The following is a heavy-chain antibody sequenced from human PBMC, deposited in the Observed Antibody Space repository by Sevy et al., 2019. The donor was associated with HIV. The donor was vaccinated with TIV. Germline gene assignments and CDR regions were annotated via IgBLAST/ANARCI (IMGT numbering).Heavy chain of an antibody. CDR3: ATDIVVGRDY. CDR1: GYTLSALS. V-gene: IGHV1-24*01. J-gene: IGHJ4*02. Sequence: ASVKVSYKVSGYTLSALSMHWVRQAPGKGLEWMGGFDEDGETLYAQKFQGRVTMTEDTSTDTGYMELSRLRSEDTAVYYCATDIVVGRDYWGQGTLLTVSS. CDR2: FDEDGET. D-gene: IGHD2-2*01.